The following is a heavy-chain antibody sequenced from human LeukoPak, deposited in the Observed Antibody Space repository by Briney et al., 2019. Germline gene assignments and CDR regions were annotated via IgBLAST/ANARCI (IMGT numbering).Heavy chain of an antibody. CDR3: ARDFRWELTMWNYFDY. J-gene: IGHJ4*02. V-gene: IGHV4-39*07. Sequence: SETLSLTCTVSGGSISSSSYYWGWIRQPPGKGLEWIGTIYYSGSTYYNPSLKSRVTISVDTSKNQFSLKLSSVTAADTAVYYCARDFRWELTMWNYFDYWGQGTLVTVSS. D-gene: IGHD1-26*01. CDR2: IYYSGST. CDR1: GGSISSSSYY.